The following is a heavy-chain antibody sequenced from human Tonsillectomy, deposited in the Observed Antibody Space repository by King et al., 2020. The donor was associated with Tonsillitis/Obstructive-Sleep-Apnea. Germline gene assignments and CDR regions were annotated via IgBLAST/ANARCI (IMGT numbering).Heavy chain of an antibody. CDR2: VSTYNGNT. CDR3: ARVYCGGYCYPFDY. V-gene: IGHV1-18*01. D-gene: IGHD2-21*01. J-gene: IGHJ4*02. Sequence: QLVQSGAEVRKPGASVKVSCKASGYTFTSYFITWVRQAPGQGLDWMGWVSTYNGNTNYAQNLQGRVTMTTDTSTSTAYMELRSLRSDDTAVYYCARVYCGGYCYPFDYWGQGTLVTVSS. CDR1: GYTFTSYF.